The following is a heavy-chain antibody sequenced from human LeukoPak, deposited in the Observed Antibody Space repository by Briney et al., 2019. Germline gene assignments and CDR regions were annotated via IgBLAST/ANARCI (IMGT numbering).Heavy chain of an antibody. Sequence: SVKVSCKASGGTFSSYAISWVRQAPGHRLEWMGGIIPIFGTANYAQKFQGRVTITADKSTSTAYMELSSLRSEDTAVYYCARDRRDRGVPYMDVWGKGTTVTVSS. CDR1: GGTFSSYA. CDR3: ARDRRDRGVPYMDV. V-gene: IGHV1-69*06. CDR2: IIPIFGTA. D-gene: IGHD3-10*01. J-gene: IGHJ6*03.